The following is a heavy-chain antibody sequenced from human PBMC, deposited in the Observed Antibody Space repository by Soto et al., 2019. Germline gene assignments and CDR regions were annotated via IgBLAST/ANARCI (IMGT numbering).Heavy chain of an antibody. CDR2: IYPGDSDT. Sequence: GESLKISCKGSGYSFTSYWIGWVRQMPGKGLEWMGIIYPGDSDTRYSPSFQGQVTISADKSISTAYLQWSSLKASDTAMYYCARRKAYYYDSSGYYFDYWGQGTLVTVS. CDR1: GYSFTSYW. CDR3: ARRKAYYYDSSGYYFDY. J-gene: IGHJ4*02. D-gene: IGHD3-22*01. V-gene: IGHV5-51*01.